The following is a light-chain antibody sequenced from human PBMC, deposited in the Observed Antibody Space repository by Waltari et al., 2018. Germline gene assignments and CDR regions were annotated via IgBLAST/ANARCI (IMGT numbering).Light chain of an antibody. V-gene: IGLV6-57*02. J-gene: IGLJ3*02. CDR1: GGSIASAY. Sequence: NFMLTQPHSVSESPGKTVIISCTGSGGSIASAYVQWHRQRPGSAPTTVIYEDTRRPPGESYRFSGSIDSSSNSASLTISGLKTDDEADYYCQSYDSSNFGVFGGGTKLTVL. CDR3: QSYDSSNFGV. CDR2: EDT.